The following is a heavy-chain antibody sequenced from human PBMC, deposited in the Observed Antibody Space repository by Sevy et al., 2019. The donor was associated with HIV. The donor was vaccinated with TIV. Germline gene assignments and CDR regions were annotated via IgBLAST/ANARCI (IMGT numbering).Heavy chain of an antibody. Sequence: SETLSLTCSVSAGSISSYYWSWIRQPPGKGLEWIGYIYYSGTTDYNPSLKSRVTISQDMSKKVFSLRLRSVTAADTAVYYCARDNAILTPRAFDIWGQGTMVTVS. CDR1: AGSISSYY. CDR3: ARDNAILTPRAFDI. CDR2: IYYSGTT. J-gene: IGHJ3*02. V-gene: IGHV4-59*13. D-gene: IGHD3-9*01.